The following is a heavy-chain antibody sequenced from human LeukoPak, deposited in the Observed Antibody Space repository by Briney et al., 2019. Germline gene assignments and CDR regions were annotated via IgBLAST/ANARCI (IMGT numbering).Heavy chain of an antibody. CDR2: IYYSGIT. CDR1: GGSISSSSYY. D-gene: IGHD3-10*01. V-gene: IGHV4-39*01. CDR3: ATRITISWFGEAYYYYMDV. J-gene: IGHJ6*03. Sequence: SQTLSLXCTVSGGSISSSSYYWGWSRQPPGKGLEWIGSIYYSGITYYNPSLKSRVTISVDTSKNQFSLKLSSVTAADTAVYYCATRITISWFGEAYYYYMDVWGKGTTVTVSS.